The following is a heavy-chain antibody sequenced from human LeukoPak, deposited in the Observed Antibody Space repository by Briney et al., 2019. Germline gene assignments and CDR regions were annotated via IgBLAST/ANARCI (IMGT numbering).Heavy chain of an antibody. CDR1: GFSLSTSGMC. D-gene: IGHD3-10*01. Sequence: SGPALVKPTQTLTLTCTCSGFSLSTSGMCVSWIRQPPGEALEWLSRVVLDDDKYSSTYLKTLLTLCKDPSQHPVVLTMTHIDPVDTATYYCARHYYGSGSYSTPFAYWGQGTLVTVSS. CDR3: ARHYYGSGSYSTPFAY. CDR2: VVLDDDK. J-gene: IGHJ4*02. V-gene: IGHV2-70*11.